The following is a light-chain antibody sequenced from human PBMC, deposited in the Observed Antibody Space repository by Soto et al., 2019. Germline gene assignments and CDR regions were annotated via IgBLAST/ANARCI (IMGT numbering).Light chain of an antibody. CDR1: SGSVSTTYY. J-gene: IGLJ2*01. V-gene: IGLV8-61*01. CDR3: VLYMGSVPV. Sequence: QTVVTQAPSFSVSPGGTVTLTCDLSSGSVSTTYYPSWYQQTPGQAPRTLIYRTNTRSSGVPDRVSGSILGNKAALTITGAQADDESDYYCVLYMGSVPVFGGGTKLTVL. CDR2: RTN.